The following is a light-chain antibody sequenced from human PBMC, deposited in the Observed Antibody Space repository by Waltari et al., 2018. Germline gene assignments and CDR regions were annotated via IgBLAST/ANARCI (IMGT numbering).Light chain of an antibody. CDR1: QSVKRN. CDR3: QQSIQWPYT. V-gene: IGKV3D-15*01. CDR2: GGS. J-gene: IGKJ2*01. Sequence: DIAMTQSPATLSLSPGERATLSCRASQSVKRNLAWYQQKPGQPPRLLIYGGSSRATGIPDRFTGSGSGMEFTLTISSLEPEDVGIYHCQQSIQWPYTFGQGTKVEIK.